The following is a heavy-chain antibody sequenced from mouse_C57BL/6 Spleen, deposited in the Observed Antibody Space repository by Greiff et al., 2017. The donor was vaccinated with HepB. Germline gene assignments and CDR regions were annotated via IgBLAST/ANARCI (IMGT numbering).Heavy chain of an antibody. J-gene: IGHJ3*01. D-gene: IGHD2-5*01. CDR2: IRNTANNHAP. Sequence: EVKLEESGGGLVQPGGSLKLSCAASGFTFSDAWMDWVRQSPEKGLEWVAEIRNTANNHAPYYAASVKGRFTISSDDSKSSVYLQMNSLRAEDTGIYYWTGESNYWAWFAYWGQGTLVTVSA. CDR1: GFTFSDAW. CDR3: TGESNYWAWFAY. V-gene: IGHV6-6*01.